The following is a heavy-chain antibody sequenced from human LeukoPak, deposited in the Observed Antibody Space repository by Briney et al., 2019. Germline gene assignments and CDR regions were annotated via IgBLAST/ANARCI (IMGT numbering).Heavy chain of an antibody. CDR1: GGSISSSNYY. Sequence: ETLSLTCTVSGGSISSSNYYWGWIRQPPGKGLEWVSSISGSGGSTYYADSVKGRFTISRDTSKNTLYLQMNSLRAADTAVYYCVKSGYNRFDYWGQGALVTVSS. V-gene: IGHV3-23*01. J-gene: IGHJ4*02. CDR2: ISGSGGST. D-gene: IGHD5-24*01. CDR3: VKSGYNRFDY.